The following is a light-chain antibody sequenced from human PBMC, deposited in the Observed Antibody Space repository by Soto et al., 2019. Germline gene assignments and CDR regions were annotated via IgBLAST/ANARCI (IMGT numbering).Light chain of an antibody. CDR2: AAS. Sequence: DIQVTQYPSSLSASVGDRVTITRRASQGIKNYLAWYQQIPGEIPKILIYAASTLESGIPPRFSGSGSGTDFTLTINKLQPEDVPTYYCQRYYNDPFTFGGGTKVDIK. V-gene: IGKV1-27*01. CDR1: QGIKNY. CDR3: QRYYNDPFT. J-gene: IGKJ4*01.